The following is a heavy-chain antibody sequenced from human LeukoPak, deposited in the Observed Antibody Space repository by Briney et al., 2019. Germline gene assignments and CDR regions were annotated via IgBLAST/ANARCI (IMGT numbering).Heavy chain of an antibody. CDR3: ARFYYYDSSGYCRKDNWFYP. D-gene: IGHD3-22*01. CDR1: GGSISSGDYY. Sequence: PSETLSLTCTVSGGSISSGDYYWSWIRQPPGKGLEWIGYIYYSGSTYYNPSLKSLATLSVDTSTNQSSLKMSSVTAADTAVYYCARFYYYDSSGYCRKDNWFYPRGQLTLVSV. V-gene: IGHV4-30-4*08. J-gene: IGHJ5*02. CDR2: IYYSGST.